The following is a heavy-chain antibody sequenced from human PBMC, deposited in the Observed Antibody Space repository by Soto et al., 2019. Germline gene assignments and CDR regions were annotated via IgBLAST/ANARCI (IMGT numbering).Heavy chain of an antibody. CDR3: ARAALLYCSGVSCYSFYY. Sequence: QVQLQQWGAGLLKPSETLSLTCAVYGGSFSGYYWSWIRQPPGKGLEWIGEINHSGSTNYNPSLKRPVTISVDTSKNQFSLKLSSVTAADTAVYYCARAALLYCSGVSCYSFYYSGQGTLVTVSS. V-gene: IGHV4-34*01. CDR1: GGSFSGYY. J-gene: IGHJ4*02. D-gene: IGHD2-15*01. CDR2: INHSGST.